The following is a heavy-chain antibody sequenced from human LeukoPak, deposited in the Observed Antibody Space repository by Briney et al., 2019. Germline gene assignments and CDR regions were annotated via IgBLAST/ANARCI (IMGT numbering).Heavy chain of an antibody. V-gene: IGHV1-2*02. J-gene: IGHJ4*02. CDR2: INPDSGGT. Sequence: ASVKVSCKASGYTFIDYYMHWVRQAPGQGLEWMGWINPDSGGTNFAQKSQGRVTINRDTSISTVYMELSRLRSDDTAVYYCARDRQPTSYDYWGQGTLVTVSS. D-gene: IGHD2-2*01. CDR1: GYTFIDYY. CDR3: ARDRQPTSYDY.